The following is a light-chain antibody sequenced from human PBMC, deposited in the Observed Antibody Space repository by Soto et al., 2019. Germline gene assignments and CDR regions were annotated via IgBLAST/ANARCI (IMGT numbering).Light chain of an antibody. CDR1: ESISRDY. J-gene: IGKJ2*01. CDR3: QQYGGVPYT. CDR2: GAS. V-gene: IGKV3-20*01. Sequence: EMVLTPSPGTLSLARGQRATLSCRASESISRDYLAWYQQXXGXAPSLLIHGASRGATGIPDRFSGSGAGKDFTLTISRPEPEDFSIYYCQQYGGVPYTFGQGTKVDIK.